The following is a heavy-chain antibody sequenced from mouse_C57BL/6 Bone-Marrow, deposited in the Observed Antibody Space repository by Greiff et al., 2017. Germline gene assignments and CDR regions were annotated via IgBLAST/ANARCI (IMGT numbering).Heavy chain of an antibody. J-gene: IGHJ2*01. V-gene: IGHV1-20*01. CDR1: GYSFTGYF. CDR3: ARSRSYYYGSSLFDY. CDR2: INPYNGDT. D-gene: IGHD1-1*01. Sequence: EVQLQQSGPELVKPGDSVKISCKASGYSFTGYFMNWVMQSHGKSLEWIGRINPYNGDTFYNQKFKGNATLTVDKSSSTAHMELRSLTSEDSAVYYCARSRSYYYGSSLFDYWGQGTTLTVSS.